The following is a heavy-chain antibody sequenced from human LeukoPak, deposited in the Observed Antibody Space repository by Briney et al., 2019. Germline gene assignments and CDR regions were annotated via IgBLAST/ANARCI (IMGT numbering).Heavy chain of an antibody. J-gene: IGHJ5*02. CDR3: ARPRRDTAMGTPWFDP. CDR2: IYYSGST. CDR1: GGSISSSSYY. V-gene: IGHV4-39*01. D-gene: IGHD5-18*01. Sequence: SETLSLTCTVSGGSISSSSYYWRWIRQPPGKGLEWIGSIYYSGSTYYNPSLKSRVTISVDTSKNQFSLKLSSVTAADTAVYYCARPRRDTAMGTPWFDPWGQGTLVTVSS.